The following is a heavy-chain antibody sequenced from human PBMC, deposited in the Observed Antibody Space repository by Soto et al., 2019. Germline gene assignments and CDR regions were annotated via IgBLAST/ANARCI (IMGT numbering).Heavy chain of an antibody. CDR2: LSGGGDRT. V-gene: IGHV3-23*01. J-gene: IGHJ2*01. D-gene: IGHD3-16*01. Sequence: EVELLEAGGGLVQPGGSLRLSCEGSGFTFINHAMNWVRQAPGKGLEWVAGLSGGGDRTFDADTVKGRFTISRDNSKNTVNLQMNSLRADDTAVYYCARKVLGSTTRPDWWYFDLWGRGTLVTVSS. CDR1: GFTFINHA. CDR3: ARKVLGSTTRPDWWYFDL.